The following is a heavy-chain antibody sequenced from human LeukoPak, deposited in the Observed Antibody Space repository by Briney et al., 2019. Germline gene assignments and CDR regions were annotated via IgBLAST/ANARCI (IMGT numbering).Heavy chain of an antibody. Sequence: SETLCLTCTVSGGSNSPYFWSWIRQPPGKGLEWIGYISYSGSTNYNPSLKSRVTISVDTSKNQFSLQLSSVTAADTAVYYCARDDYRGVTNFDPWGQGTLVTVSS. D-gene: IGHD3-10*01. CDR3: ARDDYRGVTNFDP. V-gene: IGHV4-59*01. J-gene: IGHJ5*02. CDR1: GGSNSPYF. CDR2: ISYSGST.